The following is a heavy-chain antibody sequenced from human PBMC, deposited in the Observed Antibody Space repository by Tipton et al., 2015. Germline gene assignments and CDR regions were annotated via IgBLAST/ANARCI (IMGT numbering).Heavy chain of an antibody. D-gene: IGHD2-21*02. CDR2: ISYDESNT. V-gene: IGHV3-30*01. CDR1: GFTFSIYS. J-gene: IGHJ4*02. Sequence: SLRLSCAASGFTFSIYSMHWVRQAPGKGLEWVALISYDESNTYYADSVKGRFTISRDNSKNTLYLQMNSLRAEDTAVYYCAKDGPMSGGDFHYFDYWGQGTLVTVSS. CDR3: AKDGPMSGGDFHYFDY.